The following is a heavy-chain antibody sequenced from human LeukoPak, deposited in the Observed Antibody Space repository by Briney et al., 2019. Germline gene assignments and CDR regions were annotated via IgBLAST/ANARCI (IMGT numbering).Heavy chain of an antibody. CDR1: GFMFSSYA. V-gene: IGHV3-23*01. Sequence: GGSLRLSCAASGFMFSSYAMSWVRQAPGKGLEWVSAISGSGGSTNYADPVKGRFTTSRDNSKNTLYLQMNSLRAEDTAVYYCAKAGRGYGDYVDYMDVWGKGTTVTVSS. D-gene: IGHD4-17*01. CDR2: ISGSGGST. CDR3: AKAGRGYGDYVDYMDV. J-gene: IGHJ6*03.